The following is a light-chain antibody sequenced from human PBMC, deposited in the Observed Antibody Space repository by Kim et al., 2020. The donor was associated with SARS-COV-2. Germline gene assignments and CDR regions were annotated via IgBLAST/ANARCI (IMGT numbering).Light chain of an antibody. CDR3: SSYTSNNSLV. CDR1: SSDVGGYKY. J-gene: IGLJ2*01. CDR2: DVS. V-gene: IGLV2-14*03. Sequence: QSALTQPASVSGSPGQSITISCTGTSSDVGGYKYVSWYQQHPGKAPKLLIFDVSNRPSGVSSRFSGFKSGNTASLTISGLQVEDEADYYCSSYTSNNSLVFGGGTQLTVL.